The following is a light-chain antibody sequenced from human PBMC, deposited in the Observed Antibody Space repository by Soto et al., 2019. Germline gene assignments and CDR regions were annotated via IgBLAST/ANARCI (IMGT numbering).Light chain of an antibody. V-gene: IGLV2-14*01. J-gene: IGLJ1*01. Sequence: QSALTQPASLSGSPGQSITISCTGTISDVGGYNYVSWYQQHPGKAPKLMIYEVSDRPSGVSNRFSGSKSGNTASLTISGLQAEDEADYYCSSYTSSSTYAYGTRTKVTVL. CDR1: ISDVGGYNY. CDR3: SSYTSSSTYA. CDR2: EVS.